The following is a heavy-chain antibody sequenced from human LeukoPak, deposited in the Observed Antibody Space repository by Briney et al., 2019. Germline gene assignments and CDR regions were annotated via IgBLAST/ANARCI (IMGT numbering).Heavy chain of an antibody. V-gene: IGHV3-21*01. CDR2: VSTAGSFI. J-gene: IGHJ3*02. CDR3: ATDSEWAFNI. CDR1: GFAFGTYS. D-gene: IGHD1-14*01. Sequence: GGSLRLSCAASGFAFGTYSMNWVRQAPGKGLEWVSSVSTAGSFIYYADSVKGRFTISRDNAQNSLFLQLSSLRADDTAVYYCATDSEWAFNIWGEGTMVFVAS.